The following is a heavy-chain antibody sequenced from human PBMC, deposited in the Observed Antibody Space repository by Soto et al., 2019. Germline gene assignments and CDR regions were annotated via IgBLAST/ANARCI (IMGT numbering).Heavy chain of an antibody. V-gene: IGHV5-51*01. J-gene: IGHJ6*02. D-gene: IGHD5-18*01. CDR1: GYSFTSYW. Sequence: PGESLKISCKGSGYSFTSYWIGWVRQMPGKGLEWMGIIYPGDSDTRYSPSFQGQVTISADKSISTAYLQWSSLKASDTAMYYCARLDTAMPRRGYYYYYGMGVWGQGTTVTVSS. CDR2: IYPGDSDT. CDR3: ARLDTAMPRRGYYYYYGMGV.